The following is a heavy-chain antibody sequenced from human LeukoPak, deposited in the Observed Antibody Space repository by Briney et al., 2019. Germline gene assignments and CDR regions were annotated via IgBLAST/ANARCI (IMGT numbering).Heavy chain of an antibody. V-gene: IGHV3-23*01. CDR2: IRNSGSGT. Sequence: GGSLRLSCAASGFTFSTYTMSWVRQAPGKGLEWVSTIRNSGSGTYYADSVKGRFTISRDDSRNTLYLQMNSLRAEDTAVYYCAKDMIVLGFASDFDYWDQGTLVTVSS. J-gene: IGHJ4*02. CDR3: AKDMIVLGFASDFDY. D-gene: IGHD3-22*01. CDR1: GFTFSTYT.